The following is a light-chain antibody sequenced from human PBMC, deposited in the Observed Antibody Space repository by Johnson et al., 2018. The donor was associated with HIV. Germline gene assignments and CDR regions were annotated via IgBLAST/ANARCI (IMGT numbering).Light chain of an antibody. CDR3: GTWDTSLNHLYV. J-gene: IGLJ1*01. CDR1: SSNIGNNY. V-gene: IGLV1-51*01. CDR2: DNN. Sequence: QSVLTQPPSVSAAPGQKVTISCSGSSSNIGNNYVSWYQQVPGTAPKLLIYDNNRRPSGLPDRFSGSKSGSSATLGITGLQTGDEADYYCGTWDTSLNHLYVFGTGTTITV.